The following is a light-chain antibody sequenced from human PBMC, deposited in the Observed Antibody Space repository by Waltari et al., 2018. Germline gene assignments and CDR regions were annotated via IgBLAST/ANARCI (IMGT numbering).Light chain of an antibody. CDR1: QGISST. J-gene: IGKJ4*01. Sequence: AIQLTQSPSSLSASVGDRITITCRGSQGISSTLAWYQQKLGKAPRLLIYDASSLQSGVPSRFSGSGSGTDFTLTISSLQPEDFATYYCQQFHSYPLTFGGGTKVEIK. V-gene: IGKV1-13*02. CDR2: DAS. CDR3: QQFHSYPLT.